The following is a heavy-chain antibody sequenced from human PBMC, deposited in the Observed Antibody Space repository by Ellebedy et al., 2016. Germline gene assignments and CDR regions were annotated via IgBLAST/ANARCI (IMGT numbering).Heavy chain of an antibody. J-gene: IGHJ4*02. Sequence: GGSLRLXXKGSGYSFTSYWIGWVRQMPGKGLEWMGIIYPGDSDTRYSPSFQGQVTISADKSISTAYLQWSSLKASDTAMYYCARRGYCSGGSCPFDYWGQGTLVTVSS. V-gene: IGHV5-51*01. D-gene: IGHD2-15*01. CDR2: IYPGDSDT. CDR1: GYSFTSYW. CDR3: ARRGYCSGGSCPFDY.